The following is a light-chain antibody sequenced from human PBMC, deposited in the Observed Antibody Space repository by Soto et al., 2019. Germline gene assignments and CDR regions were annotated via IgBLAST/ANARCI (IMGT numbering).Light chain of an antibody. Sequence: QSVLTQPASVSGSPGQSITISCTGTSSDIGGYNYVSWYQHHPGKAPKLMIYDVSIRPSGVSNRFSGSTSGNTASLTISGLQAEDEADYYCSSYTSTSTGHVVFGGGTKLTVL. V-gene: IGLV2-14*03. CDR2: DVS. CDR1: SSDIGGYNY. CDR3: SSYTSTSTGHVV. J-gene: IGLJ2*01.